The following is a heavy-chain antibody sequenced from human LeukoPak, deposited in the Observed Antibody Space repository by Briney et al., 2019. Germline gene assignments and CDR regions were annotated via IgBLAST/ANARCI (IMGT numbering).Heavy chain of an antibody. CDR3: AKDRHWSGSKTIDY. V-gene: IGHV3-23*01. Sequence: QPGGSLRLSCAASAFIFSGYAMTWVRQAPGKGLEWVSAISGSGDNTYYVDSVKGRFTISRDNSKNTLYLQMNSLRAEDTAVYYCAKDRHWSGSKTIDYWGQGPLVTVSS. CDR2: ISGSGDNT. J-gene: IGHJ4*02. D-gene: IGHD3-3*01. CDR1: AFIFSGYA.